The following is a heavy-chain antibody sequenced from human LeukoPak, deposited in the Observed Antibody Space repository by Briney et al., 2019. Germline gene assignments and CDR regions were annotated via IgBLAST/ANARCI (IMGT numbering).Heavy chain of an antibody. V-gene: IGHV4-34*01. J-gene: IGHJ4*02. D-gene: IGHD3-22*01. CDR3: ARHAKSFGLTRIVDYYFEY. CDR2: INHNEST. Sequence: SETLSLTCAVYGGSFSGYHWSWIRQPPGKGLEWIGEINHNESTNYNPSLKSRVTISVDTSKNHFSLKLSSVTAADTAVCYCARHAKSFGLTRIVDYYFEYWGKGTLVPVSS. CDR1: GGSFSGYH.